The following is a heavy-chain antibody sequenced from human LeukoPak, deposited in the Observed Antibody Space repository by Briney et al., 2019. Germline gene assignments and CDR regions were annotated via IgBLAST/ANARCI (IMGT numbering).Heavy chain of an antibody. CDR2: IYYNGNT. J-gene: IGHJ4*02. D-gene: IGHD3-10*01. Sequence: SETLSLTCTVSGDSISGYYWSWIRQPPGAALEWIGYIYYNGNTNYSPSLKSRVTISVDTSKNQFTLKLSSVTAADTAVYYCARHYGSGTYPLDFWGQGTLVTVSS. CDR1: GDSISGYY. CDR3: ARHYGSGTYPLDF. V-gene: IGHV4-59*01.